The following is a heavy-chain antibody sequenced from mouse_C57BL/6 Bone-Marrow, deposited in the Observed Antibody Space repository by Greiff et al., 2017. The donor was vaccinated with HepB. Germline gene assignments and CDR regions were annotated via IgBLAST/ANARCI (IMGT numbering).Heavy chain of an antibody. V-gene: IGHV2-2*01. J-gene: IGHJ1*03. CDR2: IWSGGST. CDR1: GFSLTSYG. Sequence: VKLVESGPGLVQPSQSLSITCTVSGFSLTSYGVHWVRQSPGKGLEWLGVIWSGGSTDYNAAFISRLSISKDNSKSQVFFKMNSLQADDTAIYYCASLVSWYFDVWGTGTTVTVSS. D-gene: IGHD2-10*02. CDR3: ASLVSWYFDV.